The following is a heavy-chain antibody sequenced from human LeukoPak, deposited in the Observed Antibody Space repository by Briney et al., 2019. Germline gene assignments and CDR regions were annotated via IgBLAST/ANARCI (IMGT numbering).Heavy chain of an antibody. Sequence: GASVKVSCKASGYTLTSYGISWVRQAPGQGLEWMGWISAYNGNTNYAQKLQGRVSMTTDTSTSTAYMELRSLRSDDTAVYYCARDPGYSSSWEYYYYYGMDVWGQGTTVTVSS. CDR3: ARDPGYSSSWEYYYYYGMDV. CDR1: GYTLTSYG. CDR2: ISAYNGNT. J-gene: IGHJ6*02. D-gene: IGHD6-13*01. V-gene: IGHV1-18*01.